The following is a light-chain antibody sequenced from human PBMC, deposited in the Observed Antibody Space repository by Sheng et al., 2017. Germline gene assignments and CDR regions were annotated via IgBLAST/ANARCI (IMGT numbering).Light chain of an antibody. J-gene: IGLJ2*01. CDR3: TSYSSGTTPVV. Sequence: QSALTQPASVSGSPGQSITISCTGTSSDVGSYNLVSWYQQHPGKAPKLMIYEGSKRPSGVSNRFSGSKSGNTASLTISGLLAEDEADYYCTSYSSGTTPVVFGGGTKLTVV. CDR1: SSDVGSYNL. V-gene: IGLV2-14*02. CDR2: EGS.